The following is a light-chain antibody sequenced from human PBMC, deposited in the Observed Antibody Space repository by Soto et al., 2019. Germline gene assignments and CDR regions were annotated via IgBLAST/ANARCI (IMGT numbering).Light chain of an antibody. CDR3: QQYNNWHPWT. CDR2: AAS. CDR1: QSISSY. J-gene: IGKJ1*01. V-gene: IGKV1-39*01. Sequence: DIQMTQSPSSLSASVGDSVTITCRASQSISSYLNWYQQKPGKAPKLLIYAASSLQSGVPSRFSGSGSGTDFTLTISSLQSEDFAVYYCQQYNNWHPWTFGQGTKVDIK.